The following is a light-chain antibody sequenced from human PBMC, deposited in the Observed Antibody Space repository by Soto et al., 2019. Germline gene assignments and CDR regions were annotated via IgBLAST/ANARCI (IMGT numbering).Light chain of an antibody. CDR3: NSYTSSSTYV. J-gene: IGLJ1*01. Sequence: QSALTQPASVSGSPGQSITISCTGTSSDVGAYNFVSWYQQHPGKAPKLMIYDVTNRPSGVSDRFSGSKSGNMASLSISGLQAEDEADYYCNSYTSSSTYVIGTGTKVTVL. CDR2: DVT. V-gene: IGLV2-14*01. CDR1: SSDVGAYNF.